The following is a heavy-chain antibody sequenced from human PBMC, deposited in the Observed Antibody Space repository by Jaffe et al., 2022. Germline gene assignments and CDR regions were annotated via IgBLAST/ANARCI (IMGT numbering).Heavy chain of an antibody. D-gene: IGHD3-16*01. Sequence: ELQLVESGGGLVQPGGSLRLSCAASGFTFSNYFMHWVRQVPGKGLVWVARIKIDGSGIRYADSVRGRFTISRDNAKNTLYLQMNSLRDDDTAVYYCTRDGAFTLDLWGQGTMVTVSS. CDR1: GFTFSNYF. V-gene: IGHV3-74*01. CDR3: TRDGAFTLDL. J-gene: IGHJ3*01. CDR2: IKIDGSGI.